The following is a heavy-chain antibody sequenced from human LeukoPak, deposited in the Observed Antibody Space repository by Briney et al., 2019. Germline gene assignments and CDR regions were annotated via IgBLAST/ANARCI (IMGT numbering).Heavy chain of an antibody. J-gene: IGHJ4*02. CDR3: AKDQGRLGASMADS. CDR1: RLSLSSYG. D-gene: IGHD1-26*01. CDR2: IHYDGSNQ. V-gene: IGHV3-30*02. Sequence: GGSLRLSCAASRLSLSSYGMHWVRQAPGKRLEWLTFIHYDGSNQYYANSVAGQLTISRDNYKNTLYLPMSSLRPEDTAVYYCAKDQGRLGASMADSWGPGTLVTVSS.